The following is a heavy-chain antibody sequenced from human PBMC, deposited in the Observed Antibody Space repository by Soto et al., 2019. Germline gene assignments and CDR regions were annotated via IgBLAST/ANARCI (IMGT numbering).Heavy chain of an antibody. Sequence: QITLKESGPALVKPTQTLTLTCTISGFSLSTGGVGVGWIRQPPGKVLEWFALFYWEDDKRYSPSLRSRLTIAKDTSKNQVVLTMTTIDPVDTATYFCAHSRCGGDCLQSYSSHYYFGMDVWGQGTTVTVSS. J-gene: IGHJ6*02. D-gene: IGHD2-21*02. CDR1: GFSLSTGGVG. CDR2: FYWEDDK. CDR3: AHSRCGGDCLQSYSSHYYFGMDV. V-gene: IGHV2-5*02.